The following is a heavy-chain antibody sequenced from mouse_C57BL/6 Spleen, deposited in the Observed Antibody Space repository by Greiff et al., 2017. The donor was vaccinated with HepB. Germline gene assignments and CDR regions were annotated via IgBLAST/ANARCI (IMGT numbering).Heavy chain of an antibody. J-gene: IGHJ2*01. CDR2: IYPGDGDT. CDR3: ARSGLITTVYFDY. V-gene: IGHV1-82*01. CDR1: GYAFSSSW. Sequence: VQLQQSGPELVKPGASVKISCKASGYAFSSSWMSWVKQRPGKGLEWIGRIYPGDGDTNYNGKFKGKATLTADKSSSTAYMQLSSLTSEDSAVYFCARSGLITTVYFDYWGQGTTLTVSS. D-gene: IGHD1-1*01.